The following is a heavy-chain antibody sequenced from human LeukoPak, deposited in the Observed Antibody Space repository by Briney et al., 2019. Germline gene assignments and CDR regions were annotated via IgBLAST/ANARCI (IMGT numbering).Heavy chain of an antibody. V-gene: IGHV1-69*05. D-gene: IGHD1-26*01. CDR3: ARGRRSGSPDY. CDR2: ITPIFGTA. J-gene: IGHJ4*02. CDR1: GGTFSSYA. Sequence: GASVKVSCKASGGTFSSYAISWVRQAPGQGLEWMGGITPIFGTANYAQKFQGRVTITTDESTSTAYMELSSLRSEDTAVYYCARGRRSGSPDYWGQGTLVTVSS.